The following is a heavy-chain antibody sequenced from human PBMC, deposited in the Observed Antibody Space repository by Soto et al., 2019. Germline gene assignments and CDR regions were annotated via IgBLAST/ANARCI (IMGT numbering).Heavy chain of an antibody. CDR1: GFTFSSYA. V-gene: IGHV3-23*01. J-gene: IGHJ4*02. D-gene: IGHD6-19*01. Sequence: GGSLRLSCAASGFTFSSYAMSWVRQAPGKGLEWVSAISGSGGSTYYPDSGKGRFTISRDNSKNTLYLQMNSLRAEDTAVYYCATSSGWYSVEYYFDYWGQGTLVTFSS. CDR2: ISGSGGST. CDR3: ATSSGWYSVEYYFDY.